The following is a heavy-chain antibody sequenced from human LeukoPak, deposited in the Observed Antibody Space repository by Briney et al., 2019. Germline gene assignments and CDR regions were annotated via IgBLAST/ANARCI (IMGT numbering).Heavy chain of an antibody. CDR1: GGSISSSSYY. CDR3: ARHVTVVVVAATQEFDY. CDR2: IYYSGST. J-gene: IGHJ4*02. D-gene: IGHD2-15*01. V-gene: IGHV4-39*01. Sequence: SETLSLTCTVSGGSISSSSYYWGWIRQPPGKGLEWIGSIYYSGSTYYNPSLKSRVTISVDTSKNQFSLKLGSVTAADTAVYYCARHVTVVVVAATQEFDYWGQGTLVTVPS.